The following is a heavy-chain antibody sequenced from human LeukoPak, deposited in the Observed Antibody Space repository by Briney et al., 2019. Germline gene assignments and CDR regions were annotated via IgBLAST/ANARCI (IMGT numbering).Heavy chain of an antibody. CDR1: GFTFSSYE. CDR2: ITSSGSTM. Sequence: GGSLRLSCAASGFTFSSYEMHWVRQAPGMGLEWVSYITSSGSTMYYAGSVKGRFTISRDNAKNSLYLQMSSLRAEDTAVYYCATLRPRQQLVVDHWGQGTLVTVSS. V-gene: IGHV3-48*03. J-gene: IGHJ4*02. CDR3: ATLRPRQQLVVDH. D-gene: IGHD6-13*01.